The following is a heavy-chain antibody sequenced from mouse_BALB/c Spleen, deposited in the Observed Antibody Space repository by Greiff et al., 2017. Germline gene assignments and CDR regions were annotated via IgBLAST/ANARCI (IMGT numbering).Heavy chain of an antibody. CDR2: ISYSGST. D-gene: IGHD2-13*01. V-gene: IGHV3-2*02. CDR1: GYSITSDYA. CDR3: ARGGYGDDY. J-gene: IGHJ2*01. Sequence: EVQLVESGPGLVKPSQSLSLTCTVTGYSITSDYAWNWIRQFPGNKLEWMGYISYSGSTSYNPSLKSRISITRDTSKNQFFLQLNSVTTEDTATYYCARGGYGDDYWGQGTTLTVSS.